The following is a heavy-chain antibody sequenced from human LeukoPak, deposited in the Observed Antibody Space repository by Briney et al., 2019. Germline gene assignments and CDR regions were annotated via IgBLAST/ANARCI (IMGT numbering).Heavy chain of an antibody. CDR2: ISYDGSNK. V-gene: IGHV3-30*04. J-gene: IGHJ4*02. D-gene: IGHD1-26*01. Sequence: GGSLSLSCAASGFTFSSYAMHWVRQAPGKGLEWVAVISYDGSNKYYADSVKGRFTISRDNSKNTLYLQMNSLRAEDTAVYYCARDHNSGSYLDYSGQGTLVTVSS. CDR3: ARDHNSGSYLDY. CDR1: GFTFSSYA.